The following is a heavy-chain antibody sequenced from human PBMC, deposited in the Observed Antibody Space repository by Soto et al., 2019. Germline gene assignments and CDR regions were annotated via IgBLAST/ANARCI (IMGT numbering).Heavy chain of an antibody. CDR1: GGTFSSYA. D-gene: IGHD6-6*01. CDR2: IIPIFGTA. J-gene: IGHJ5*02. V-gene: IGHV1-69*13. Sequence: SVKVSCKASGGTFSSYAISWVRQAPGQGLEWMGGIIPIFGTANYAQKFQGRVTITADESTSTAYMELSILRSEDTPVYYCARGGYSSSCFWFGHWGQRTLVTVSS. CDR3: ARGGYSSSCFWFGH.